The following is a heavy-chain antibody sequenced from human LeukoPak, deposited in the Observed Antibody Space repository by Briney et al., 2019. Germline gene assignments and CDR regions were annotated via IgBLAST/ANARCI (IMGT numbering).Heavy chain of an antibody. Sequence: SETLSLICTVSDDSITSVYWSWIRQPPGKGLEVIGYTYVGGDTNYNPSLKSRVTVSLDTSKHQVSLKMTSVTAADTAVYYCARTARVFDYWGPGILVTVSS. CDR3: ARTARVFDY. CDR1: DDSITSVY. J-gene: IGHJ4*02. V-gene: IGHV4-4*09. D-gene: IGHD5-18*01. CDR2: TYVGGDT.